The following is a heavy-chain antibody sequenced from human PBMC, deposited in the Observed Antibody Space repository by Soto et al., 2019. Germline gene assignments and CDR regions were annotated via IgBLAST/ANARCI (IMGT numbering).Heavy chain of an antibody. D-gene: IGHD3-3*01. CDR1: GGSFSGYY. J-gene: IGHJ4*02. Sequence: SETLSLTCAVYGGSFSGYYWTWIRQPPGTGLEWIGEINHSGSTNYNPSLKSRVTISVDTSKNQFSLRTDDTAVYYCARDGPHITIFGYGDYWGQGNLVTVSS. CDR2: INHSGST. V-gene: IGHV4-34*01. CDR3: ARDGPHITIFGYGDY.